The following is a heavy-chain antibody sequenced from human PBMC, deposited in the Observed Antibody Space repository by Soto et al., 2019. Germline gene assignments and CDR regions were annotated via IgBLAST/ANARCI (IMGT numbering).Heavy chain of an antibody. D-gene: IGHD3-3*01. Sequence: GGSLRLSCAASGFTFSSYAMHWVRQAPGKGLEWVAVISYDGSNKYYADSVKGRVTISVDTSKNQFSLKLSSVTAADTAVYYCARRVVSWSGYQELNWFDPWGQGTLVTVSS. V-gene: IGHV3-30-3*01. CDR1: GFTFSSYA. J-gene: IGHJ5*02. CDR3: ARRVVSWSGYQELNWFDP. CDR2: ISYDGSNK.